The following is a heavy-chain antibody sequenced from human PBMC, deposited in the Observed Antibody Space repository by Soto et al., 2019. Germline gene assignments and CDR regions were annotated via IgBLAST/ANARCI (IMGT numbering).Heavy chain of an antibody. Sequence: QLQLQESGPGLVKPSETRSLTCTVSGGSITRNNHYWGWIRQSPGKGLEWIGNILHSGNTNYTPSLNSRVTMAVETSMIQFLVKMNAVTAADTAVYYCARLGSSGWYQGSYFDYWGQGTVVTVSS. CDR3: ARLGSSGWYQGSYFDY. V-gene: IGHV4-39*01. D-gene: IGHD6-19*01. J-gene: IGHJ4*02. CDR2: ILHSGNT. CDR1: GGSITRNNHY.